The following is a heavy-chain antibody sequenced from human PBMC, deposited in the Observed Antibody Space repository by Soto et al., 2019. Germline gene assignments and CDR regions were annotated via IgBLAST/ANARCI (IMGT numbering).Heavy chain of an antibody. D-gene: IGHD4-17*01. J-gene: IGHJ4*02. CDR2: INAHNGNT. CDR3: AIADYGDPDY. V-gene: IGHV1-18*01. CDR1: GSTFPSST. Sequence: QVQLVQSRAEVKKPGASVKVSCKASGSTFPSSTVSWVRQAPGQGLEWMGWINAHNGNTKYAQKFQGRLTMTTDTSTGTGYMELRSLRSDDTAIYFCAIADYGDPDYWGQGTRVTVSS.